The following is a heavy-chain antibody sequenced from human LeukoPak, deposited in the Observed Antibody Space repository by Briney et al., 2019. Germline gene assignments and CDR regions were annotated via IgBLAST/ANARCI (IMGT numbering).Heavy chain of an antibody. J-gene: IGHJ6*03. CDR1: GFTFSGSA. CDR2: IRSKANGYAT. Sequence: GGSLRLSCAASGFTFSGSAMHWVRQASGKGLEGVGRIRSKANGYATAYAASVKGRFTISRDDSKNTAYLQMNSLKTEDTAVYYCTSDGGNSDYYYYMDVWGKGTTVTVSS. V-gene: IGHV3-73*01. CDR3: TSDGGNSDYYYYMDV. D-gene: IGHD4-23*01.